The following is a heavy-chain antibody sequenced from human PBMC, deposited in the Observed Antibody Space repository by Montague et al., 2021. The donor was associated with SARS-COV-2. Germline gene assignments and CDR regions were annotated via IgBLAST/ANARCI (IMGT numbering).Heavy chain of an antibody. CDR2: IFYSGST. Sequence: SETLSLTCTVSGGSISYGSYFWTWIRQPAGKGLEWIGSIFYSGSTDYNPSLKSRVTISVDTSKNQFSLKLSSVTAADTAVYYCASMVRAQVYYFDYWGQGTLVTVSS. D-gene: IGHD3-10*01. V-gene: IGHV4-39*01. J-gene: IGHJ4*02. CDR1: GGSISYGSYF. CDR3: ASMVRAQVYYFDY.